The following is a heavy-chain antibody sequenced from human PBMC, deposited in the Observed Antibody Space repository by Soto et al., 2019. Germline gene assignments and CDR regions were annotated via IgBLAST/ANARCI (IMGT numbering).Heavy chain of an antibody. CDR2: INAGNGNT. Sequence: GASVKVSCKASGYTFTSYAMHWVRPAPGQRLEWMGWINAGNGNTKYSQKFQGRVTITRDTSASTAYMELSSLRSEDTAVYYCARIYYDSSGYHPLDYWGQGTLVTVSS. V-gene: IGHV1-3*01. J-gene: IGHJ4*02. D-gene: IGHD3-22*01. CDR3: ARIYYDSSGYHPLDY. CDR1: GYTFTSYA.